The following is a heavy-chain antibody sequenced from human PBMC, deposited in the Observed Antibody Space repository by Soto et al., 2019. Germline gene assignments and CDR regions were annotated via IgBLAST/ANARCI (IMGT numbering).Heavy chain of an antibody. D-gene: IGHD2-15*01. V-gene: IGHV3-23*01. CDR1: GFTFSSYA. J-gene: IGHJ4*02. Sequence: EVQLLESGGGLVQPGGSLRLSCAASGFTFSSYAMSWVRPAPGKGLEWVSAISGSGGSTYYADSVKGRFTISRDNSKNTLYLQMNSLRAEDTAVYYCAKPVGGYCSGGSCSVDYWGQGTLVTVSS. CDR2: ISGSGGST. CDR3: AKPVGGYCSGGSCSVDY.